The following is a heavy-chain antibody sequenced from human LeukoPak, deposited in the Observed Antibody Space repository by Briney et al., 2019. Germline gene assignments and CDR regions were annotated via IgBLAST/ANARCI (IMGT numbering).Heavy chain of an antibody. CDR1: GGSFSGYY. J-gene: IGHJ4*02. CDR3: ARGGRDYGDYVGY. D-gene: IGHD4-17*01. Sequence: PSETLSLTCAVYGGSFSGYYWSWIRQPPGKGLEWIGEINHNGSTNYNPSLKSRVTISVDTSKNQFSLKLSSVTAADTAVYYCARGGRDYGDYVGYWGQGTLVTVSS. CDR2: INHNGST. V-gene: IGHV4-34*01.